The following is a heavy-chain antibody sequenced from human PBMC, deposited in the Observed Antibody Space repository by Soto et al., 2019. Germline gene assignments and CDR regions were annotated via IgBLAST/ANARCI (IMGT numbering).Heavy chain of an antibody. Sequence: QVQLAQSGAEVKKPGSSVKVSCKASGGTFSRYAISWVRQAPGQGLEWMGGIIPLFGTANYSQKFQGRVTITADESTSTAYMELSSLRSEDTAVYYCARLVRTIAARPDGDWGQGTLVTVSS. CDR2: IIPLFGTA. J-gene: IGHJ4*02. CDR3: ARLVRTIAARPDGD. CDR1: GGTFSRYA. D-gene: IGHD6-6*01. V-gene: IGHV1-69*01.